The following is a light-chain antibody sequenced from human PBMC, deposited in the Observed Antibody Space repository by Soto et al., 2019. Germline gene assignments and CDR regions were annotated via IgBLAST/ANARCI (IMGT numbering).Light chain of an antibody. Sequence: IQSSQPASSLSASVGERPSITGPASQGSRNDLGWYQQKPGKAPKLLIYAASSLHSGVPYRFSGSGSGTDFTLTISSLQPEDFATYYCQQDYNSPRTFGQGTKVDIK. CDR2: AAS. CDR1: QGSRND. V-gene: IGKV1-6*01. CDR3: QQDYNSPRT. J-gene: IGKJ1*01.